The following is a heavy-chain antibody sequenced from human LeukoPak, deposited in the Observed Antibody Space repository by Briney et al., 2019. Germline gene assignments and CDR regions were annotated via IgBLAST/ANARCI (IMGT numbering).Heavy chain of an antibody. CDR1: GFTFSSYS. Sequence: PGGSLRLSCAASGFTFSSYSMNWVRQAPGKGLEWVSSISSSSSYIYYADSVKGRFTISRDNAKNSLYLQMNSLRAEDTAVYYCAREGREQWPHRPKFDYWGQGTLVTVSS. CDR3: AREGREQWPHRPKFDY. V-gene: IGHV3-21*01. D-gene: IGHD6-19*01. CDR2: ISSSSSYI. J-gene: IGHJ4*02.